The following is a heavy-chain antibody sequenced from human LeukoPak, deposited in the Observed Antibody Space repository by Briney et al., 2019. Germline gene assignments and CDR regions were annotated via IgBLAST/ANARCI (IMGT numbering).Heavy chain of an antibody. D-gene: IGHD5/OR15-5a*01. CDR3: ASRRSTSFDY. J-gene: IGHJ4*02. V-gene: IGHV3-74*01. CDR2: INSDETST. CDR1: GFTFSNYW. Sequence: GESLRLSCAASGFTFSNYWMHWVRQAPGKGLEWVSRINSDETSTNYADSVKGRFTIFRDNAKNTLYLQMNSLRAEDTAVYYCASRRSTSFDYWGQGTLVTVSS.